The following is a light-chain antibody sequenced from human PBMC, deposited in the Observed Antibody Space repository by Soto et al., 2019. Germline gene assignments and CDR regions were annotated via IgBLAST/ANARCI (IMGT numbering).Light chain of an antibody. Sequence: AIQMTQSPSSLSASVGDRVTITCRASQGIRADLGWYQVKPGKAPKLLIYTASNLQSGVPSRFSGRGSGTDVSLTINSLQPEDFATYYCLQEYNYPLTFGGGTKVEI. CDR2: TAS. CDR3: LQEYNYPLT. V-gene: IGKV1-6*01. CDR1: QGIRAD. J-gene: IGKJ4*01.